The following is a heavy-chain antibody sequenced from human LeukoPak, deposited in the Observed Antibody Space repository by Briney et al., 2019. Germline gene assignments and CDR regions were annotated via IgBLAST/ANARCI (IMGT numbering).Heavy chain of an antibody. V-gene: IGHV3-74*01. CDR1: GFTFSNYW. CDR3: ARGNYHAMDV. Sequence: GGSLRLSCAASGFTFSNYWMHWVHQTPGEGLVCVSLIKGDGSSTTYTDSVKGRFTISRDNAKNTVYLQMNSLRAEDTAVYCCARGNYHAMDVWGQGTTVTVSS. CDR2: IKGDGSST. J-gene: IGHJ6*02.